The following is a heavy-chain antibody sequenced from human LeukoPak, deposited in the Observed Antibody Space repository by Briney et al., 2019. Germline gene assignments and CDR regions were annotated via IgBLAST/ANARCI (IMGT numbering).Heavy chain of an antibody. CDR1: GFTFSSYG. CDR3: ARDPLMITFGGVIVTQLDY. J-gene: IGHJ4*02. Sequence: GGSLRLSCAASGFTFSSYGMHWVRQAPGKGLEWVAVIWYDGSNKYYADSVKGRFTISGDNSKNTLYLQMNSLRAEDTAVYYCARDPLMITFGGVIVTQLDYWGQGTLVTVSS. D-gene: IGHD3-16*02. V-gene: IGHV3-33*01. CDR2: IWYDGSNK.